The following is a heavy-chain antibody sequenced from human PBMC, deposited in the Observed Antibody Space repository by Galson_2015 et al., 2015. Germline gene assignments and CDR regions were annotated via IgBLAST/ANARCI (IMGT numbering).Heavy chain of an antibody. CDR3: ARETIVVPSDY. J-gene: IGHJ4*02. CDR1: GFMFSSYD. D-gene: IGHD2-15*01. CDR2: ISSSGRTI. V-gene: IGHV3-48*02. Sequence: SLRLSCAASGFMFSSYDMNWVRQAPRKGPEWVAYISSSGRTIHYADSVKGRFTISRDNAENSLYLQMNSLRDEDTAVYCARETIVVPSDYWGQGTLVTVSS.